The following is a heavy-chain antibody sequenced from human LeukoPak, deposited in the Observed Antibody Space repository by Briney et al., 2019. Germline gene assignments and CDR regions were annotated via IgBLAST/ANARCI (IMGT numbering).Heavy chain of an antibody. D-gene: IGHD2-2*01. Sequence: SETLSLTCTVSGGSISSYYWSWIRQPPGKGLDWIGYIYYSGTTDYNPSLKSRVAISLDTSNNQFSLRLSSVTAADTAVYFCARATQRYCSGTTCFPYWFDTWGQGTLATVSS. CDR3: ARATQRYCSGTTCFPYWFDT. J-gene: IGHJ5*02. CDR1: GGSISSYY. V-gene: IGHV4-59*08. CDR2: IYYSGTT.